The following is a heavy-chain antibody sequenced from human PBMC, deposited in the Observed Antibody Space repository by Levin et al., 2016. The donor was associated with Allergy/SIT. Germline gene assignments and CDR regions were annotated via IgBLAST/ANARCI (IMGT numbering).Heavy chain of an antibody. Sequence: GGSLRLSCAASGFTFSSYAMSWVRQAPGKGLEWVSAISGSGGSTYYADSVKGRFTISRDNSKNTLYLQMNSLRAEDTAVYYCAKSDCSGGSCYDYYGMDVWGQGTTVTVSS. V-gene: IGHV3-23*01. CDR3: AKSDCSGGSCYDYYGMDV. CDR1: GFTFSSYA. J-gene: IGHJ6*02. CDR2: ISGSGGST. D-gene: IGHD2-15*01.